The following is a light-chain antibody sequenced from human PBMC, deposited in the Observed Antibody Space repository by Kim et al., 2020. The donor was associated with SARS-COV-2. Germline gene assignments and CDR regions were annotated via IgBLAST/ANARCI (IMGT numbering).Light chain of an antibody. CDR3: QQYDSYPRT. CDR2: AAS. J-gene: IGKJ1*01. V-gene: IGKV1D-16*01. CDR1: QDVSIW. Sequence: DIQMTQSPSSLSASVGDRVTITCRASQDVSIWLAWYQQKPEKAPKCLIYAASSLQSGVPSRFSGSGSGTDFTLTISNLQPEDFATYYCQQYDSYPRTFGQGTKVDIK.